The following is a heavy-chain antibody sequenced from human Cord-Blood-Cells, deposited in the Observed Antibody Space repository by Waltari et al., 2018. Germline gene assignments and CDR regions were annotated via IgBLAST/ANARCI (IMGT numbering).Heavy chain of an antibody. CDR1: GFTFSSYS. J-gene: IGHJ5*02. D-gene: IGHD3-10*01. Sequence: CAASGFTFSSYSMNWVRQAPGKGLEWVSYISSSSSTIYYADSVKGRFTISRDNAKNSLYLQMNSLRDEDTAVYYCARGQVGSDNWFDPWGQGTLVTVSS. CDR2: ISSSSSTI. CDR3: ARGQVGSDNWFDP. V-gene: IGHV3-48*02.